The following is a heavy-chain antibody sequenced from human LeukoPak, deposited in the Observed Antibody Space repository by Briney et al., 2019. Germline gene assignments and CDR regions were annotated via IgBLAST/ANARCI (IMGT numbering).Heavy chain of an antibody. D-gene: IGHD5-12*01. Sequence: ASVKVSCKASGYTFTSYYMHWVRQAPGQGLEWMGIINPSGGSTSYAQKFQGRVTMTRDTSTSTVYMELSSLRSEDTAVHYCARDVSNSGYDYYYYYGMDVWGQGTTVTVSS. V-gene: IGHV1-46*01. CDR3: ARDVSNSGYDYYYYYGMDV. J-gene: IGHJ6*02. CDR1: GYTFTSYY. CDR2: INPSGGST.